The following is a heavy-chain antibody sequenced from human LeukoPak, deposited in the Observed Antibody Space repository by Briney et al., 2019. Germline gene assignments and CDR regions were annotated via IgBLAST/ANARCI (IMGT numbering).Heavy chain of an antibody. CDR1: GGSINNYY. Sequence: SETLSLTCTVSGGSINNYYWSWIRQPPGKGLDWIGYIYYTGNTKYNPSLNSRVTISVDTSKNQISLELRSVTAADTAVYYCTRVEVHGQSDYWGQGTLVTVSS. D-gene: IGHD1-1*01. J-gene: IGHJ4*02. CDR2: IYYTGNT. V-gene: IGHV4-59*01. CDR3: TRVEVHGQSDY.